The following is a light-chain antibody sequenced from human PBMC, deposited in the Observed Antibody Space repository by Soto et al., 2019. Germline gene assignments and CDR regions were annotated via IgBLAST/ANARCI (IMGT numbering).Light chain of an antibody. CDR2: AAS. CDR1: QGISNH. Sequence: DIQMTQSPSSLSASVGDRVTITCRASQGISNHVVWYQQKPGKDPKLLLYAASTLQPGVPSRFSGSGSGTDFTLILSTLQSDDVATYYCLKFDSAPCTFGQGTKVEIK. CDR3: LKFDSAPCT. J-gene: IGKJ1*01. V-gene: IGKV1-27*01.